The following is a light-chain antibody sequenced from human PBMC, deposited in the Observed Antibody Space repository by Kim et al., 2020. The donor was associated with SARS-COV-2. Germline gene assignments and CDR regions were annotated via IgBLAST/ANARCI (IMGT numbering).Light chain of an antibody. V-gene: IGKV1-33*01. CDR1: QDITNC. CDR3: QQCVHPHS. CDR2: DAS. J-gene: IGKJ2*01. Sequence: DIQMTQSPSSLSASVGDRVTITCQASQDITNCLNWYQQRPGKAPRLLIYDASNLEAGVPSRFSGSGSGTEFTFTITSLQPEGVATYYGQQCVHPHSFGQGTKLEI.